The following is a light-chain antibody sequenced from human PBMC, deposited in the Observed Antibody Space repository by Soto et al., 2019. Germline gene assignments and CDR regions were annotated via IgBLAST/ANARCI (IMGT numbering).Light chain of an antibody. J-gene: IGKJ4*01. V-gene: IGKV3-15*01. Sequence: EIVMTQSPATLSVSPGERATLSCRASQSVYSNLAWYQQKPGQAHRLLIYDASTRATGIPARFSGSGSGTEFTLTISSLQSEDFAVYYCQQYNKWPLTFGGGTKVEIK. CDR3: QQYNKWPLT. CDR1: QSVYSN. CDR2: DAS.